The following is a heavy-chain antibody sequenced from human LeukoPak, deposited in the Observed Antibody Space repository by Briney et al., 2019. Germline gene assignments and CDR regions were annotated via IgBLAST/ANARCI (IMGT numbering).Heavy chain of an antibody. V-gene: IGHV3-23*01. J-gene: IGHJ6*03. CDR2: ISGSGST. CDR1: GFTFSSHG. Sequence: GGSLRLSCAASGFTFSSHGMSWVRQAPGKGLEWVSAISGSGSTYHADSVKGRFTISRDIFKNTLYLQMNSLRAEDTAVYYCARDAVSHYYDSSGYYSPPPYYMDVWGKGTTVTISS. D-gene: IGHD3-22*01. CDR3: ARDAVSHYYDSSGYYSPPPYYMDV.